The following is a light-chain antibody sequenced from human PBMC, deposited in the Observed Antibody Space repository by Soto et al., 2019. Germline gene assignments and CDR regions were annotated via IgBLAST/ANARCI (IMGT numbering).Light chain of an antibody. V-gene: IGKV3-15*01. Sequence: EMVMTQSPATLSVSLGERATLCCRASQSVRTKLVWYQQKPGQAPRLLIYGASTRATGIPARFSGSGYGTEFILTISNLQSEDFAVYYCQQHDQGWTFGQGTKVEIK. CDR3: QQHDQGWT. CDR2: GAS. J-gene: IGKJ1*01. CDR1: QSVRTK.